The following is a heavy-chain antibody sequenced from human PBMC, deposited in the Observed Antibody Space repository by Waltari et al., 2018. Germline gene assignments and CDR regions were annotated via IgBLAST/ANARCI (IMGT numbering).Heavy chain of an antibody. Sequence: EVQLVESGGGLVHPGGSLRRSCAASGFSFSSYWMSWVRQAPGKGLEWVASIKQDGSDKHYMDSVRGRFTISRDNAKKSLYLEMNRLIDDDTAVYYCASVRSGWDFWGQGTLVTVSS. V-gene: IGHV3-7*02. CDR1: GFSFSSYW. D-gene: IGHD6-19*01. J-gene: IGHJ4*02. CDR3: ASVRSGWDF. CDR2: IKQDGSDK.